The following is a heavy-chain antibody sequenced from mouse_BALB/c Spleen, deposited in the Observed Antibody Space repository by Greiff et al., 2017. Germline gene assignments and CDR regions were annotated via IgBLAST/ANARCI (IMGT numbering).Heavy chain of an antibody. V-gene: IGHV5-17*02. CDR1: GFTFSSFG. J-gene: IGHJ2*01. Sequence: VQLKESGGGLVQPGGSRKLSCAASGFTFSSFGMHWVRQAPEKGLEWVAYISSGSSTIYYADTVKGRFTISRDNPKNTLFLQMTSLRSEDTAMYYCARKGNYDYFDYWGQGTTLTVSS. CDR3: ARKGNYDYFDY. D-gene: IGHD2-1*01. CDR2: ISSGSSTI.